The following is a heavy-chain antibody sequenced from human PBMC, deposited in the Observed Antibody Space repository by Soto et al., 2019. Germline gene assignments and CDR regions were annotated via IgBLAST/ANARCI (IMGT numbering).Heavy chain of an antibody. CDR3: ASVTFGGVVLAH. D-gene: IGHD3-16*01. V-gene: IGHV4-59*01. J-gene: IGHJ4*02. CDR1: AASFSKYY. CDR2: VYFNGNT. Sequence: SETLSFTCTVSAASFSKYYWTWIRQPPGKGLEWIGYVYFNGNTNYNPSLKRRVSISIDTSKNQISLTLNSVTAADTAVYYCASVTFGGVVLAHWGQGTLVTVS.